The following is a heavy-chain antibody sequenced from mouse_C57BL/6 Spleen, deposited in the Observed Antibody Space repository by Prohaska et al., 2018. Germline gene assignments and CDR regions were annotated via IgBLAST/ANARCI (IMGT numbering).Heavy chain of an antibody. CDR1: GYTFTTYP. CDR3: TRGDWGRVDY. D-gene: IGHD4-1*01. J-gene: IGHJ2*01. CDR2: FHPYNDDT. Sequence: SCKASGYTFTTYPIEWMKQNHGKSLEWIGNFHPYNDDTKYNEKFKGKATLTVEKYSRTVYLQSRRLTADESAVYYSTRGDWGRVDYWGQGTTLTVSS. V-gene: IGHV1-47*01.